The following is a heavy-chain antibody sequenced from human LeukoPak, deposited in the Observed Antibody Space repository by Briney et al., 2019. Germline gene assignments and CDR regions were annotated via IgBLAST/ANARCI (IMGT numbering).Heavy chain of an antibody. Sequence: SETLSLTCTVSGFSISSSNFYWGWMRPPPGKGLEWIVSIYYSGNTYYNASLKSQVSISIDTSKNQFSLRLTSVTAADTAVYYCARQTGSGLFILPGGQGTLVTVSS. CDR1: GFSISSSNFY. D-gene: IGHD3/OR15-3a*01. CDR2: IYYSGNT. J-gene: IGHJ4*02. V-gene: IGHV4-39*01. CDR3: ARQTGSGLFILP.